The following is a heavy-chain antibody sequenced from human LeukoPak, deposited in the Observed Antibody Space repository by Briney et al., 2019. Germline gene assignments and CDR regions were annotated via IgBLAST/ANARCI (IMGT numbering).Heavy chain of an antibody. D-gene: IGHD6-13*01. CDR2: ISAYNGNT. J-gene: IGHJ4*02. CDR1: GYTFTSYG. V-gene: IGHV1-18*01. CDR3: AREARYSSSWYSMV. Sequence: ASVEVSCKASGYTFTSYGISWVRQAPGQGLEWMGWISAYNGNTNYAQKLQGRVTMTTDTSTSTAYMELRSLRSDDTAVYYCAREARYSSSWYSMVWGQGTLVTVSS.